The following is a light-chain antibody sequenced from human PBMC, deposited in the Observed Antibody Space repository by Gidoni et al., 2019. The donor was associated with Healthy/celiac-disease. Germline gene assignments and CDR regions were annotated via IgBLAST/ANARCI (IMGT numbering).Light chain of an antibody. J-gene: IGLJ3*02. V-gene: IGLV3-9*01. CDR1: NIGSKN. CDR3: QVWDSSTTV. CDR2: RDS. Sequence: YWLTQPLSVSVAPGQTARITCGGNNIGSKNVHWYQQKPGQATVLVIYRDSNRPSGIPERFSGSNSGNTATLTISRAQAGDEADYYCQVWDSSTTVFGGGTKLTVL.